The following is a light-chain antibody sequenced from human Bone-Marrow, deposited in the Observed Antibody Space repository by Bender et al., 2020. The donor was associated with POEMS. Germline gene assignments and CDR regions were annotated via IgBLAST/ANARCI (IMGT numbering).Light chain of an antibody. Sequence: SYELTQPPSVSVSPGQTARITCSGDVLSKQYVHWYQHKPGQAPVFLIYNDSKRPSGIPERFSGSSSGTKVTLTISGVQAQDDGDYYCQSADTTAPGGPGVFFGGGTKLTVL. CDR3: QSADTTAPGGPGVF. CDR2: NDS. CDR1: VLSKQY. V-gene: IGLV3-25*02. J-gene: IGLJ2*01.